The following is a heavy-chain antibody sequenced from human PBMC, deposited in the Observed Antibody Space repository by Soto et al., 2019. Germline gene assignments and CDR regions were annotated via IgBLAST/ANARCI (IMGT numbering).Heavy chain of an antibody. CDR3: ARSNYYGLGNFYYYYMDV. CDR1: GFTSSSYW. V-gene: IGHV3-74*01. J-gene: IGHJ6*03. D-gene: IGHD3-10*01. CDR2: INGDGSST. Sequence: GGSLRLSCAASGFTSSSYWMHWVRQAPGQGLVWVSRINGDGSSTNYADSVKGRFTISSDNAKNTLYLQMNSLIVEDTALYYCARSNYYGLGNFYYYYMDVWGKGTTVTVSS.